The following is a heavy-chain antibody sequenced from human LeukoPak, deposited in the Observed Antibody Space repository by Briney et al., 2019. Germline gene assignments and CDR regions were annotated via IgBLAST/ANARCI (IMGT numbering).Heavy chain of an antibody. J-gene: IGHJ2*01. Sequence: ASVKVSCKASGGTLSSYAISWVRQAPGQGLEWMGGIIPIFGTANYAQKFQGRVTITADESTSTAYMELSSLRSEDTAVYYCASSGQDWYFDLWGRGTLVTVSS. CDR1: GGTLSSYA. CDR2: IIPIFGTA. D-gene: IGHD3-10*01. V-gene: IGHV1-69*13. CDR3: ASSGQDWYFDL.